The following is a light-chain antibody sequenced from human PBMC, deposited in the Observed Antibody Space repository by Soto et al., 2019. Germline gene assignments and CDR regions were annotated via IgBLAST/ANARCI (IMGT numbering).Light chain of an antibody. CDR3: QQRSDWPGLT. Sequence: EIVLTQSPGTLSLSPGERATLSCRASQSFISSYLAWYQQKPGQAPRLLIYGASTRATGIPARFSGSGSGTEFTLSIGSLQSEDFAVYYCQQRSDWPGLTFGGGTKV. J-gene: IGKJ4*01. CDR1: QSFISSY. V-gene: IGKV3D-20*02. CDR2: GAS.